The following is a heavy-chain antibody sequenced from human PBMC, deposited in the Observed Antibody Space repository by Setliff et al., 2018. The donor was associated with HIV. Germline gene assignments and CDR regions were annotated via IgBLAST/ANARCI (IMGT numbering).Heavy chain of an antibody. Sequence: AGGSLRLSCAASGFTFRSFCLSWVRQVPGKGLEWVSYISGSGSRVDYADSVKGRFTVSRDNARSSLYLQVNSLRSDDTAVYYCAREPSYCGHDCCSLLDYWGQGTLVTVSS. CDR2: ISGSGSRV. J-gene: IGHJ4*01. V-gene: IGHV3-48*01. CDR3: AREPSYCGHDCCSLLDY. D-gene: IGHD2-21*02. CDR1: GFTFRSFC.